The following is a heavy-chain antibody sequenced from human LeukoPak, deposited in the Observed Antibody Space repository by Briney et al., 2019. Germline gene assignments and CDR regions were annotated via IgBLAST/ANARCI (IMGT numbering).Heavy chain of an antibody. CDR2: IYYSGST. D-gene: IGHD3-3*01. Sequence: SETLSLTCTVSGGSISSYYWSWIRQPPGKGLEWIGYIYYSGSTNYNPSLKSRVTISVDTSKNQFSLKLSSVTAADTAVYYCARLGPYYDFWSGYYTTGCYYYMDVWGKGTTVTVSS. J-gene: IGHJ6*03. CDR3: ARLGPYYDFWSGYYTTGCYYYMDV. CDR1: GGSISSYY. V-gene: IGHV4-59*08.